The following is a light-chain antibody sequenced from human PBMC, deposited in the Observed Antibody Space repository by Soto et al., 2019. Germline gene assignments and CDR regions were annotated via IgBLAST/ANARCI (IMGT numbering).Light chain of an antibody. CDR2: GAS. CDR3: QQYNNWPPTWT. CDR1: QSVSSTY. J-gene: IGKJ1*01. Sequence: EIVLTQSPCTLSLSPGERATISCRASQSVSSTYLAWYQQKPGQAPRLLIYGASTRATGIPARFSGSGSGTEFTLTISSLQSEDFAVYYCQQYNNWPPTWTFGQGTKVDIK. V-gene: IGKV3-15*01.